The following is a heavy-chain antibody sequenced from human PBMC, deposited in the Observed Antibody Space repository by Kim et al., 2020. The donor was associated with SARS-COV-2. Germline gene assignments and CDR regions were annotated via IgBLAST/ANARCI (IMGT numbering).Heavy chain of an antibody. J-gene: IGHJ6*02. D-gene: IGHD2-2*01. CDR3: AREAGYCSSTSCYAAPYYYYYGMDV. Sequence: GGSLRLSCAASGFTFSSYGMHWVRQAPGKGLEWVAVIWYDGSNKYYADSVKGRFTISRDNSKNTLYLQMNSLRAEDTAVYYCAREAGYCSSTSCYAAPYYYYYGMDVWGQGTTVTVSS. CDR2: IWYDGSNK. V-gene: IGHV3-33*01. CDR1: GFTFSSYG.